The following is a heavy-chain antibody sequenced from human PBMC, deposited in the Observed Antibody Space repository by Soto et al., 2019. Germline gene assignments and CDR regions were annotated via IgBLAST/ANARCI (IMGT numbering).Heavy chain of an antibody. CDR1: GGSFSGYY. CDR3: ARAIAARRLGRDPKNHNHFDY. V-gene: IGHV4-34*01. D-gene: IGHD6-6*01. Sequence: SETLSLTCAVYGGSFSGYYWSWIRQPPGKGLEWIGEINHSGSTNYNPSLKSRVTISVDTSKNQFSLKLSSVTAADTAVYYCARAIAARRLGRDPKNHNHFDYWGQGTLVTVSS. CDR2: INHSGST. J-gene: IGHJ4*02.